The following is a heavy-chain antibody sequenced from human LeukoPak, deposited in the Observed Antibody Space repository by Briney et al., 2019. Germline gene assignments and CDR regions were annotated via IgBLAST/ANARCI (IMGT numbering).Heavy chain of an antibody. CDR1: GFTFGSFA. CDR3: GKTTAGYSSGQKPAWPVDY. J-gene: IGHJ4*02. CDR2: IFGSGGSP. V-gene: IGHV3-23*01. D-gene: IGHD5-18*01. Sequence: GGSLRLSCEASGFTFGSFAMYWVRQAPGKGLDWIAGIFGSGGSPHYADSVKGRFTISSDNSKNTVYLQINSLGAEDTAVYYCGKTTAGYSSGQKPAWPVDYWGQGTLVTVSS.